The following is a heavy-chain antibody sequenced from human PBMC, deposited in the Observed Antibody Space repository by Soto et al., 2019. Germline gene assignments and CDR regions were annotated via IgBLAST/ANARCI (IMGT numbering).Heavy chain of an antibody. V-gene: IGHV1-3*01. D-gene: IGHD2-15*01. CDR2: INAGNGNT. J-gene: IGHJ4*02. CDR3: ARDGGYCSGGSCYDNLFDY. Sequence: ASVKVSCKASGYTFTSYAMHWVRQAPGQRLEWMGWINAGNGNTKYSQKFQGRVTITRDTSASTAYMELSSLRSEDTAVYYCARDGGYCSGGSCYDNLFDYWGQGTLVTVS. CDR1: GYTFTSYA.